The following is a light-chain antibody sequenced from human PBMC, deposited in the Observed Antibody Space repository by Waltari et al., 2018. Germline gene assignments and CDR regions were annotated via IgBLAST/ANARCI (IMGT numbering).Light chain of an antibody. CDR3: QQYNSDQYT. J-gene: IGKJ2*01. Sequence: DIQMTQSPSTLSASIGDRVTITCRASQSINTWLAWYHHRPGKAPKLLIQKASFLQSGVPSRFSGSESGTEFTLTINSLQPDDLATYHCQQYNSDQYTFGQGTKLEI. CDR2: KAS. CDR1: QSINTW. V-gene: IGKV1-5*03.